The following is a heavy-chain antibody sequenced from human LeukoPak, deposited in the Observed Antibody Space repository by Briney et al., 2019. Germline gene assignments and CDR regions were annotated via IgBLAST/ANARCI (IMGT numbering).Heavy chain of an antibody. J-gene: IGHJ4*02. Sequence: GGSLRLSCAASGFTFSSNWMHWVRQAPGKGLVWVSRINTDGSSTNYADSVKGRFTISRDNSKNTLYLQMNSLRAEDTAVYYCAKALYSSSWYYFDYWGQGTLVTVSS. CDR2: INTDGSST. CDR3: AKALYSSSWYYFDY. V-gene: IGHV3-74*01. D-gene: IGHD6-13*01. CDR1: GFTFSSNW.